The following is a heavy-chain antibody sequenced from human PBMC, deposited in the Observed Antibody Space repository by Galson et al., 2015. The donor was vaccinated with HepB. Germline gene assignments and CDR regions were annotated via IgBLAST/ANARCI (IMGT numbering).Heavy chain of an antibody. Sequence: SLRLSCAASGFTFSSYWMSWVRQAPGKGLEWVANIKQDGSEKYYVDSVKGRFTISRDNAKNSLYLQMNSLRAEDTAVYYCARLSSGWYSSYYYYYGMDVWGQGTTVTVSS. V-gene: IGHV3-7*03. D-gene: IGHD6-19*01. CDR2: IKQDGSEK. CDR1: GFTFSSYW. J-gene: IGHJ6*02. CDR3: ARLSSGWYSSYYYYYGMDV.